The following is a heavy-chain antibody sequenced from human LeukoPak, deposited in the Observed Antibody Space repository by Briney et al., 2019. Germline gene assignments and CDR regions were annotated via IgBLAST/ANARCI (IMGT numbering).Heavy chain of an antibody. CDR3: ARVRGGGPDAFDI. D-gene: IGHD2-15*01. CDR2: IIPIFGIA. CDR1: GGTFSSYA. J-gene: IGHJ3*02. Sequence: SVKVSCRASGGTFSSYAISWVRQAPGQGLEWMGRIIPIFGIANYAQKFQGRVTITADKSTSTAYMELSSLRSEDTAVYYCARVRGGGPDAFDIWGQGTMVTVSS. V-gene: IGHV1-69*04.